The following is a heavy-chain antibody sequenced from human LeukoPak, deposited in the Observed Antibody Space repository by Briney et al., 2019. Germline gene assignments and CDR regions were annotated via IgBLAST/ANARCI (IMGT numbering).Heavy chain of an antibody. CDR3: ARLSCSSTSCYGGNWFDP. Sequence: GASVKVSCKASGYTFTSYGISWVRQAPGQGLEWMGWISAYNGNTNYAQKLQGRVTMTTDTSTSTAYMELRSLRSDDTAVYYCARLSCSSTSCYGGNWFDPWGQGTLVTVSS. D-gene: IGHD2-2*01. V-gene: IGHV1-18*01. CDR2: ISAYNGNT. J-gene: IGHJ5*02. CDR1: GYTFTSYG.